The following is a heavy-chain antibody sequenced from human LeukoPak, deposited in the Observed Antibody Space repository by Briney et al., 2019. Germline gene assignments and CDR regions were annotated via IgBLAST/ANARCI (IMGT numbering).Heavy chain of an antibody. V-gene: IGHV3-74*01. CDR1: GFTFSKYW. J-gene: IGHJ4*02. Sequence: GGSLRLSCAASGFTFSKYWMLWVRQAPGRGLESVSRINTDGTVTTYAHSVKGRFTVSRDNADNTMFLQMNSVRDEDTAVYYCATKQWLAPPPDSWGQGTPVTVSS. CDR3: ATKQWLAPPPDS. CDR2: INTDGTVT. D-gene: IGHD6-19*01.